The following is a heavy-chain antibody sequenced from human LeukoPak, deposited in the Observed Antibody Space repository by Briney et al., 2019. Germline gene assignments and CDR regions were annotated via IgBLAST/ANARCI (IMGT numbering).Heavy chain of an antibody. D-gene: IGHD5-18*01. CDR3: ARAIHRGYSYSDY. Sequence: KPSETLSLTCTVSGYSISSGYYWGWIRQPPGKGLEWIGSIYHSGSTYYNPSLKSRVTISVDTSKNQFSLKLSSVTAADTAVYYCARAIHRGYSYSDYWGQGTLVTVSS. V-gene: IGHV4-38-2*02. CDR2: IYHSGST. J-gene: IGHJ4*02. CDR1: GYSISSGYY.